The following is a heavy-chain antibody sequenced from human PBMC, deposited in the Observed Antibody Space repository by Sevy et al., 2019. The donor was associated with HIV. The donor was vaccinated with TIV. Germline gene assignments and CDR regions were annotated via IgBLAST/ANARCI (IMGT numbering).Heavy chain of an antibody. CDR3: ARYVSGDYAGGFDS. Sequence: SESLSLTCSVSGGSIRSTSYYWGWIRQPPGNGLEWIASFDYAGTTYYTPALKSRVTISGDMSTNQFSLKLKSVTVAYTAFYYCARYVSGDYAGGFDSWGQGTLVTVSS. CDR2: FDYAGTT. D-gene: IGHD4-17*01. V-gene: IGHV4-39*01. CDR1: GGSIRSTSYY. J-gene: IGHJ5*01.